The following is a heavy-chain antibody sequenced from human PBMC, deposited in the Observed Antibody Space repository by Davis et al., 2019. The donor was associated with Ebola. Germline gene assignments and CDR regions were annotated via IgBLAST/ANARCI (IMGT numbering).Heavy chain of an antibody. CDR2: TRNKASSYST. D-gene: IGHD5-12*01. V-gene: IGHV3-72*01. CDR3: ARDSTTYEIDY. CDR1: GFIFRNYA. Sequence: PGGSLRLSCSVSGFIFRNYAMAWVRQAPGKGLEWVARTRNKASSYSTEYAASVKGRFTISRDDSKNSLSLQMNSLKTEDTAVYYCARDSTTYEIDYWGQGTLVTVSS. J-gene: IGHJ4*02.